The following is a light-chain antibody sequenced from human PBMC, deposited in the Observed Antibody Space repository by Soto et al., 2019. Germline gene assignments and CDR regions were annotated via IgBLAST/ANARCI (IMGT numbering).Light chain of an antibody. Sequence: QSVLTQPPSASGTPGQSVTISCSGSSSNIGGNTVNWYQQLPGTAPRLLIYNDRQRPSGVPDRFSASKSGTSASLAISGLQSEDEADYYCATWDASLSLLYVFGTGTKLTVL. J-gene: IGLJ1*01. CDR3: ATWDASLSLLYV. V-gene: IGLV1-44*01. CDR1: SSNIGGNT. CDR2: NDR.